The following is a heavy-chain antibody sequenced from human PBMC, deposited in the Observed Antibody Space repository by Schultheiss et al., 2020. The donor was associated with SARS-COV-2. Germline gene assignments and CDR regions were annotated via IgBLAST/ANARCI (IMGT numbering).Heavy chain of an antibody. V-gene: IGHV3-23*01. J-gene: IGHJ4*02. CDR3: AKDRAMTTVTTFPLDY. CDR1: GFTFNSYA. CDR2: ISGSGGST. D-gene: IGHD4-11*01. Sequence: GGSLRLSCAASGFTFNSYAMSWVRQAPGKGLVWVSGISGSGGSTYYADSVKGRFTISRDNSKNTLYLQMNSLRAEDTAVYYCAKDRAMTTVTTFPLDYWGQGTLVTVSS.